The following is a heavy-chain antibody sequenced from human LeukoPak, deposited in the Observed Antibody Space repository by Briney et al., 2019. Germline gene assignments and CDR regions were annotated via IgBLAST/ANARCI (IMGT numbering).Heavy chain of an antibody. V-gene: IGHV4-59*01. CDR3: ARVPRYCSGGSCYDYYYMDV. D-gene: IGHD2-15*01. CDR2: IYYSGST. J-gene: IGHJ6*03. CDR1: GGSISSYY. Sequence: SETLSLTCTVSGGSISSYYWSWIRQPPGKGLEWIGYIYYSGSTNYNPSLKSRVTISVDTSKNQFSLNLSSVTAADTAVYYCARVPRYCSGGSCYDYYYMDVWGKGTTVTIS.